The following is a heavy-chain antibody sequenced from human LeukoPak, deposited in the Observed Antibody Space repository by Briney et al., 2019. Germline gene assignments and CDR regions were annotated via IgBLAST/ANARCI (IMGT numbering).Heavy chain of an antibody. CDR3: ARGGSSGWYVDV. CDR1: GFSFSSYE. Sequence: GGSLRLSCAASGFSFSSYEMNWVRQTPGKGLEWVSSISTSSDYIYYADSVKGRFTISRDNTKNSLYLQMKSLRVEDTAVYYCARGGSSGWYVDVWGKGTTVTVSS. D-gene: IGHD6-19*01. CDR2: ISTSSDYI. V-gene: IGHV3-21*01. J-gene: IGHJ6*04.